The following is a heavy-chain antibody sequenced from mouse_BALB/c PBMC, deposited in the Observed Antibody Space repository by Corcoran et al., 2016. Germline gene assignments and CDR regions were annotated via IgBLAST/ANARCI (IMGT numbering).Heavy chain of an antibody. J-gene: IGHJ4*01. CDR2: INTYTGEP. CDR3: AREAMAY. CDR1: GYTFTNYG. V-gene: IGHV9-3-1*01. Sequence: QIQLVQSGPELKKPGETVKISCKASGYTFTNYGMNWVKQAPGKGLKWMGWINTYTGEPTYADDFKGRFAFSLETSASNAYLQINNLKNEDTATYFCAREAMAYCGQGTSVTVSS.